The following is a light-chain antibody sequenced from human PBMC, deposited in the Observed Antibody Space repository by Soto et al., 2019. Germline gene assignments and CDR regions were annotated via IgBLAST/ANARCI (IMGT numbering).Light chain of an antibody. CDR2: GAS. J-gene: IGKJ1*01. V-gene: IGKV1-39*01. CDR3: QHPRTTPRT. CDR1: HGISTF. Sequence: DIQMTQSPSSLFASVGDRVTITCRASHGISTFLHWYQQRPGKAPSLIIYGASNLQSGVPSRFSGRGSGTEFSLTISTLQPEDVATYYGQHPRTTPRTFGQGTKVEIK.